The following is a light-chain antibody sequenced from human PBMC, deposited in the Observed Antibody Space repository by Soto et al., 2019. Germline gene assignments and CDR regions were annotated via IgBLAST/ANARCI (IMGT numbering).Light chain of an antibody. J-gene: IGLJ1*01. CDR2: GNS. V-gene: IGLV1-40*01. CDR3: QSYDSSLSGLNYV. CDR1: SSKIGEGKE. Sequence: QSVMTQPPSVSGAPGQRVTISATGSSSKIGEGKEVHWNKKLPGKAPKLLIYGNSNRPPGVQDRISGSKTGTPSSMDKTGLQAEDEADYYCQSYDSSLSGLNYVFGTGT.